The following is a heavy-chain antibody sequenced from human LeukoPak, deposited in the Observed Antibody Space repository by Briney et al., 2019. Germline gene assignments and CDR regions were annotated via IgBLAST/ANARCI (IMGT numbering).Heavy chain of an antibody. CDR3: ARDQEVYYDSSGPKGY. Sequence: ASVKVSCKASGYTFTSYGIGWVRQAPGQGLEWMGWISAYNGNTNYAQKLQGRVTMTTGTSTSTAYMELRSLRSDDTAVYYCARDQEVYYDSSGPKGYWGQGTLVTVSS. CDR2: ISAYNGNT. J-gene: IGHJ4*02. V-gene: IGHV1-18*01. D-gene: IGHD3-22*01. CDR1: GYTFTSYG.